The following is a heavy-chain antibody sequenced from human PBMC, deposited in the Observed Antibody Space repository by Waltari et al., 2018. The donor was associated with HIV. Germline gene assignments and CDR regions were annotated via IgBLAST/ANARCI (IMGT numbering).Heavy chain of an antibody. CDR2: IKQDGSEK. V-gene: IGHV3-7*01. Sequence: EVQLVESGGGLVQPGGSLRLSCAASGFTFSIYWMSWLRQAPGKGLEWVANIKQDGSEKHYADSVKGRFTISRDNSKNTVYLQMTSLRADDTSIYYCAGGRTAFGVVTGAPLGVDVWGQGTTVTVSS. CDR3: AGGRTAFGVVTGAPLGVDV. J-gene: IGHJ6*02. CDR1: GFTFSIYW. D-gene: IGHD3-3*01.